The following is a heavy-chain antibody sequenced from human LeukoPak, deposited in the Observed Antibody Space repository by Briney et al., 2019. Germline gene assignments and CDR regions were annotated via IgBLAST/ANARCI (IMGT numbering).Heavy chain of an antibody. CDR1: GFTFSSYS. CDR3: ARKGFRVFDY. Sequence: GGSLRLSCAASGFTFSSYSMNWVRQAPGKGLQWVSSISSSSSYIYYADSVKGRFTISRDNAKNSLYLQMNSLRAEDTAVYYCARKGFRVFDYWGQGTLVTVSP. J-gene: IGHJ4*02. V-gene: IGHV3-21*01. CDR2: ISSSSSYI.